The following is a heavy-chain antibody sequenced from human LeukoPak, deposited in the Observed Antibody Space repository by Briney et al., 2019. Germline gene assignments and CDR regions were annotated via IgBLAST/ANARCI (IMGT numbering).Heavy chain of an antibody. V-gene: IGHV3-23*01. D-gene: IGHD3-3*01. J-gene: IGHJ4*02. CDR2: ISGSGGDT. CDR1: GFTFSNFL. Sequence: PGGSLRLSCAASGFTFSNFLMTWVRQAPGKGPEWVSAISGSGGDTYYADSVKGRFTISRDNSKNTLNLQMNSLRAEDTGVYYCAKDHYWSIDYWGRGTLVTVSS. CDR3: AKDHYWSIDY.